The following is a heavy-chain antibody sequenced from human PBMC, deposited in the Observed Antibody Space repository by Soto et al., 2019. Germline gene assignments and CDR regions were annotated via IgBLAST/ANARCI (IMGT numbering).Heavy chain of an antibody. CDR2: IYYSWGT. V-gene: IGHV4-31*02. CDR1: RASIGSGDDY. J-gene: IGHJ5*02. D-gene: IGHD3-22*01. Sequence: SDTLSLTCKVSRASIGSGDDYGTLKSHHPWKCLEWIGYIYYSWGTYYNPSLKSRVTISVDTSKNQFSLELSSVTAADTAVYYCASIYDSSGYYYGNNWFEPWGQGTLVTVSS. CDR3: ASIYDSSGYYYGNNWFEP.